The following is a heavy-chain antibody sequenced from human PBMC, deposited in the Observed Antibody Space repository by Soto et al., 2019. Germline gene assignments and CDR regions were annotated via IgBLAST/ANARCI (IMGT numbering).Heavy chain of an antibody. CDR3: TGETFPQRVGGASDFDI. CDR1: GYSFTSYW. D-gene: IGHD1-26*01. V-gene: IGHV5-10-1*01. Sequence: GESLKISCKGSGYSFTSYWISWVRQMPGKGLEWMGRIDPSDSYTNYSPSFQGHVAISADKSINTAYLQWSSLKASDTAMYYCTGETFPQRVGGASDFDIWGQGTMVTVSS. J-gene: IGHJ3*02. CDR2: IDPSDSYT.